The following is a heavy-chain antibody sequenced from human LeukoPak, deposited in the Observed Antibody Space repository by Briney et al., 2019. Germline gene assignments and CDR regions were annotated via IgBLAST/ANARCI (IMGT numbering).Heavy chain of an antibody. V-gene: IGHV3-66*01. CDR3: ASAGIAAAGTYYYYMDV. D-gene: IGHD6-13*01. J-gene: IGHJ6*03. CDR1: GFTVSSNY. Sequence: PGGSLRLSCAASGFTVSSNYMSWVRQAPGKGLEWVSVIYSGGSTYYADSVKGRFTISRDNSKNTLYLQMNSLRAEDTAVYYCASAGIAAAGTYYYYMDVWGKGTTVTISS. CDR2: IYSGGST.